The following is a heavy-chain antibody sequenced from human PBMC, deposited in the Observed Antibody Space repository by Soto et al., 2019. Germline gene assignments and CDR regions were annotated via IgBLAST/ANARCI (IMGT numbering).Heavy chain of an antibody. V-gene: IGHV1-18*04. CDR3: ARSRRDYNYYYAMDV. J-gene: IGHJ6*02. CDR1: GYTFTNYG. CDR2: ISPYNGKT. Sequence: ASVKVSCKASGYTFTNYGITWVRQALGQGLEWMGWISPYNGKTKYARKLQGRFTMTTDTFTGTAFMDLTSLRSDDTAVYYCARSRRDYNYYYAMDVWGQGTTVTVSS.